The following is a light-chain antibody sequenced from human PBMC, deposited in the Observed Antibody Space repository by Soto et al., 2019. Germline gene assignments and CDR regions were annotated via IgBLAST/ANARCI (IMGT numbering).Light chain of an antibody. CDR1: QTVSTY. CDR3: QQCHRWPLT. V-gene: IGKV3-11*01. J-gene: IGKJ4*02. CDR2: DAS. Sequence: EIVLTQSPATLSLSPGERATLSCRASQTVSTYLAWYQQKPGQARRLLIYDASNRATDIPARFSGSGYGTGFILSISSLAPEDFAVYYYQQCHRWPLTFGGGTQVEIK.